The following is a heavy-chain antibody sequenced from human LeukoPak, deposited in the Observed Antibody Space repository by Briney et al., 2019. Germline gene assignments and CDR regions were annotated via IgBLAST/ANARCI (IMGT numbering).Heavy chain of an antibody. CDR1: GYTFTSYD. CDR2: MNPNSGNT. V-gene: IGHV1-8*01. CDR3: ARALSWTTNSYYYMDV. J-gene: IGHJ6*03. Sequence: GASVKVSCKASGYTFTSYDINWVRLATGQGLEWMGWMNPNSGNTGYAQKFQGRVTMTKNTSITTAYMELSSLRSEDTAVYYCARALSWTTNSYYYMDVWGKGTTVTVSS. D-gene: IGHD3/OR15-3a*01.